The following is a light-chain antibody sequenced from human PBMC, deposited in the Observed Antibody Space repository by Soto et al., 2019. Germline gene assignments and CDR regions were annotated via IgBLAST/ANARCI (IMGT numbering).Light chain of an antibody. CDR3: QQYNSWLSWT. V-gene: IGKV3D-15*01. CDR2: GAV. Sequence: EVVMTQSPDVLAVSPGETATLSCRASQSISSKLAWYQQKPGQAPRLLIYGAVTRATGIPARFSGSGSSTDFTLTISRLQSEDCAVYYCQQYNSWLSWTFGQGTKVEIK. J-gene: IGKJ1*01. CDR1: QSISSK.